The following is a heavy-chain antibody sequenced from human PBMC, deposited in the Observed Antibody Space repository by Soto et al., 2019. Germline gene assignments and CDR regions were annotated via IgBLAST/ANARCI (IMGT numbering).Heavy chain of an antibody. J-gene: IGHJ4*02. CDR1: GYSFTTYW. CDR3: ARPGRRTTGYSPFDY. Sequence: PGESLKISCKGSGYSFTTYWIGWVRQMPGKGLEGMVIIYPGDSDTRYSPSFQGQVTISADKSINTTYLQWSSLKASDTAIYYCARPGRRTTGYSPFDYWGQGTLVTVSS. CDR2: IYPGDSDT. D-gene: IGHD3-9*01. V-gene: IGHV5-51*01.